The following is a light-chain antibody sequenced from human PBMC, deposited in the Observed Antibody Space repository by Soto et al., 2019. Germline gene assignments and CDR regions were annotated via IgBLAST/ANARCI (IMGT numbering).Light chain of an antibody. J-gene: IGKJ5*01. CDR2: AAS. CDR3: QQSNNHPIS. Sequence: DIQMTQSPSSLSASVGDRVTITCRASQTISTYLNWYQQKPGKAPRLLIYAASSLQSGVPSRFSGSGSGTEFTLTISSLQPEDFATYYCQQSNNHPISFGQGTRLEIK. CDR1: QTISTY. V-gene: IGKV1-39*01.